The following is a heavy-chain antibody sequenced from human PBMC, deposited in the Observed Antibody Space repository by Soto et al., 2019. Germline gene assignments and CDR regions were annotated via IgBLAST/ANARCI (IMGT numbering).Heavy chain of an antibody. J-gene: IGHJ3*02. D-gene: IGHD3-10*01. CDR1: GGSISSYY. CDR3: ARRYGSCFDI. Sequence: QVQLQESGPGLVKPSETLSLTCTVSGGSISSYYWSWIRQPPGKGLEWIGYIYYSGSTNYNPSLKSRVIISVDTSTFQFSLKRSSGTAAATAVYYCARRYGSCFDIWGQGTMVTGSS. V-gene: IGHV4-59*12. CDR2: IYYSGST.